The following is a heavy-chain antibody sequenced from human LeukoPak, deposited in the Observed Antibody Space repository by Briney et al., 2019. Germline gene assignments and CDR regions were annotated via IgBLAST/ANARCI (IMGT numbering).Heavy chain of an antibody. CDR1: GYRFNDYY. J-gene: IGHJ4*02. D-gene: IGHD6-13*01. CDR3: ARGAEQQRLAHFDY. Sequence: ASVKVSCKASGYRFNDYYMHWVRQAPGQGLEWMGWINPNNGGTKSAQKFQGRVTMTRDTSISTAYMELSSLRSDDTAIYYCARGAEQQRLAHFDYWGQGTLVTVSS. CDR2: INPNNGGT. V-gene: IGHV1-2*02.